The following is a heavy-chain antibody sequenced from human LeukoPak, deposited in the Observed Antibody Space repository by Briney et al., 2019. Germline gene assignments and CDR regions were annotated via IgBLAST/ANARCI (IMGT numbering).Heavy chain of an antibody. CDR3: AREVLISNWFDP. J-gene: IGHJ5*02. V-gene: IGHV4-30-4*01. Sequence: SPTLALTWTGSGGSISSGDYHWNWIRQPPGEGLEWIGFIHDSGSTYYNPSLKSRILISRDVSKNQFSLKLSSVTAADTAVYYCAREVLISNWFDPWGQGTPVTVSS. CDR2: IHDSGST. CDR1: GGSISSGDYH. D-gene: IGHD3-9*01.